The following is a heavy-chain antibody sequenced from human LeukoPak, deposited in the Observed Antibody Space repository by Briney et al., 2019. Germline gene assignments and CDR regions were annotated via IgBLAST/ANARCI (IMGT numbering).Heavy chain of an antibody. CDR2: IYTSGST. V-gene: IGHV4-4*07. Sequence: SETLSLTCTVSGGSFRSYYWSWIRQPAGKGLEWIGRIYTSGSTTYNPSLKSRVTMSVDTSKNQFSLQLSSVTAADTAVYYCAREGNFPDYYMDVWGRGTTVTASS. CDR1: GGSFRSYY. CDR3: AREGNFPDYYMDV. D-gene: IGHD3-10*01. J-gene: IGHJ6*03.